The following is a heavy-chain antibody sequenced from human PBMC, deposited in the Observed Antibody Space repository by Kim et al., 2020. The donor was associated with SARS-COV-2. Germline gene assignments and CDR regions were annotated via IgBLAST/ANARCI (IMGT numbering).Heavy chain of an antibody. CDR3: AKDQGYCSGGSYCYYYGMDV. D-gene: IGHD2-15*01. V-gene: IGHV3-23*01. CDR2: ISGSGGGT. CDR1: GFTFSSYA. J-gene: IGHJ6*02. Sequence: GGSLRLSCAASGFTFSSYAMSWVRQAPGKGLEWVSAISGSGGGTYYADSVKGRFTISRDNSKNTLYLQMNSLRAEDTAVYYCAKDQGYCSGGSYCYYYGMDVWGQGTTVTVSS.